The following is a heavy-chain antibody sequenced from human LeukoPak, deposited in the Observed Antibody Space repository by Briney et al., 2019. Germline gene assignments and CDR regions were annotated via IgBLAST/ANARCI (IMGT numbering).Heavy chain of an antibody. D-gene: IGHD3-22*01. CDR2: IYYSGST. J-gene: IGHJ3*02. CDR3: ARWTRGYQGAFDI. Sequence: SETLSLTCTVSGGSISSYYWSWIRQPPGKGLGWIGYIYYSGSTNYNPSLKSRVTISVDTSKNQFSLKLSSVTAADTAVYYCARWTRGYQGAFDIWGQGTMVTVSS. CDR1: GGSISSYY. V-gene: IGHV4-59*01.